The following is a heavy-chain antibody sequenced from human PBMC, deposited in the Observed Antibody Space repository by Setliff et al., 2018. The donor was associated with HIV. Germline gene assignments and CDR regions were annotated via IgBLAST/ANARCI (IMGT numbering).Heavy chain of an antibody. D-gene: IGHD3-10*01. V-gene: IGHV5-51*01. CDR2: IYPGDSDT. J-gene: IGHJ3*02. CDR1: GYSFTSYW. Sequence: GESLKISCKGSGYSFTSYWIGWVRQMPGKGLEWMGIIYPGDSDTRYSPSSQGQVTISPDKSISTAYLQWSSLKASDTAMYYCARPRLNYYYGSGSYRQAFDIWGQGTMVTVSS. CDR3: ARPRLNYYYGSGSYRQAFDI.